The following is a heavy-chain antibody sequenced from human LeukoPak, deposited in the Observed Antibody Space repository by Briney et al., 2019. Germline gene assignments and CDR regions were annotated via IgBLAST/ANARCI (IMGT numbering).Heavy chain of an antibody. D-gene: IGHD5-18*01. V-gene: IGHV3-30*04. CDR1: GFRFNNYA. CDR2: ISMDGIQE. CDR3: AREVYSYALDALDL. Sequence: GRSLRLSCAASGFRFNNYAMHWVRQPPATGLERVALISMDGIQEYYADSVKGRFSISRDNSKNTLYLQMNSLRSEDTAVYYCAREVYSYALDALDLWGQGTMVTVSS. J-gene: IGHJ3*01.